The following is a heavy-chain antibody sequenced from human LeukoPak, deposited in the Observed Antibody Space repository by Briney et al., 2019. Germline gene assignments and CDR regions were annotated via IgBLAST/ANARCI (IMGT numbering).Heavy chain of an antibody. CDR2: ISSSSSTI. V-gene: IGHV3-48*01. J-gene: IGHJ4*02. D-gene: IGHD2-15*01. Sequence: PGGSLRLSCAASGFTFSSYSMNWVRQAPGKGLEWVSYISSSSSTIYYADSVKGRFTISRDNAKNSLYLQMNSLRAEDTAVYYCARRSFFDYWGQGTLVTVPS. CDR1: GFTFSSYS. CDR3: ARRSFFDY.